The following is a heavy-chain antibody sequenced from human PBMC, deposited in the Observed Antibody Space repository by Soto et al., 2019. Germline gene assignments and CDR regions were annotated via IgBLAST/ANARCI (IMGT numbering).Heavy chain of an antibody. V-gene: IGHV3-30*09. D-gene: IGHD1-26*01. Sequence: QVQLVESGGGVVQPGRSLRLSCAASGFTFNNYAIHWVRQAPGRGLEWVAVISHDGGNIFYADSVKGRFAISRDNFMNTMYPQMNSVRGEYTAVYYCAREANGKTSYYDYLDFWGQGTLVTVSS. J-gene: IGHJ4*02. CDR1: GFTFNNYA. CDR2: ISHDGGNI. CDR3: AREANGKTSYYDYLDF.